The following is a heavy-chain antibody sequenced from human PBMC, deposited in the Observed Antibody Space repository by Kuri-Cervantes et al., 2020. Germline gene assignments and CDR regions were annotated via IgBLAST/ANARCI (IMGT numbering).Heavy chain of an antibody. CDR2: IYSGGST. Sequence: GGSLRLSCAASGFTVSSNYMSWVRQAPGKGLEWVSVIYSGGSTYYADSVKGRFTISRDNSKNTLYLQMNSLRAEDTAVYYCARDRSSGWNWFDPWGQGTLVTVSS. V-gene: IGHV3-66*02. CDR3: ARDRSSGWNWFDP. D-gene: IGHD6-19*01. CDR1: GFTVSSNY. J-gene: IGHJ5*02.